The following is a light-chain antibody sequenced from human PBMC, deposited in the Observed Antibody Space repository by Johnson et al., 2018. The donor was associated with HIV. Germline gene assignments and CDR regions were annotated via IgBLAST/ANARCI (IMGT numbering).Light chain of an antibody. V-gene: IGLV1-51*02. CDR3: ATWDSSLGAHYV. CDR1: SSNIGNNY. CDR2: EKN. J-gene: IGLJ1*01. Sequence: QSVLTQPPSVSAAPGQKVTISCSGSSSNIGNNYVSWYQQLPGTAPKLLIYEKNKRPSGIPDRFSASKSGTSATLAITGLQTGDEADYYWATWDSSLGAHYVFGTGTKVTVL.